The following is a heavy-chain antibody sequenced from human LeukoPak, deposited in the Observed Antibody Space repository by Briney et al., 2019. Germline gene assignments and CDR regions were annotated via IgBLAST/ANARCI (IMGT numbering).Heavy chain of an antibody. D-gene: IGHD2-8*01. Sequence: ASVKVSCKASGYTFTGYHMHWVRQAPGQGLEWMGWINPNSGGTNYAQKFQGRVTMTRDTSISTAYMELSRLRSDDTAVYYCAREGDIVLMVYAIRDPNFDYWGQGTLVTVSS. V-gene: IGHV1-2*02. CDR2: INPNSGGT. J-gene: IGHJ4*02. CDR1: GYTFTGYH. CDR3: AREGDIVLMVYAIRDPNFDY.